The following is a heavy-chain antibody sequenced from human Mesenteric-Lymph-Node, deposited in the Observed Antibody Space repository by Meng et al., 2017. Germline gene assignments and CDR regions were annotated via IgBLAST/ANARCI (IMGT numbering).Heavy chain of an antibody. CDR3: ARGRYCSGGSCYFGYYYYGMDV. D-gene: IGHD2-15*01. CDR1: GWSFSGYY. V-gene: IGHV4-34*01. CDR2: INHSEST. Sequence: SETLSLTCAVYGWSFSGYYWSWIRQPPGKGLEWIGEINHSESTNSNPSLKSRVTISVDTSKNQFSLKLSSVTAADTAVYYCARGRYCSGGSCYFGYYYYGMDVWGQGTTVTVSS. J-gene: IGHJ6*02.